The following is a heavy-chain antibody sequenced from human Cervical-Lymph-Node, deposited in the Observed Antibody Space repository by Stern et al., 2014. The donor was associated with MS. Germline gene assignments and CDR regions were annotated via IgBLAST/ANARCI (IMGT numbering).Heavy chain of an antibody. D-gene: IGHD3-10*01. Sequence: VQLVESGGGLVKPGGSLRLSCAASGFTFRNYYMSWIRQAPGKGLERVSYISSSGDHIDYADSVKGRFTISRDNAKISLYLQMNSLRADDTAIYYCVRADGSTDDYWGQGTLVTVSS. CDR3: VRADGSTDDY. V-gene: IGHV3-11*01. CDR2: ISSSGDHI. CDR1: GFTFRNYY. J-gene: IGHJ4*02.